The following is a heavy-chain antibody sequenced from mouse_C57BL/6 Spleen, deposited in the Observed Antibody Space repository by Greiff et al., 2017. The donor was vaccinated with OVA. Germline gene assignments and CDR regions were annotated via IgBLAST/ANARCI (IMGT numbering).Heavy chain of an antibody. Sequence: VQLKESGAELVRPGASVKLSCTASGFNIKDDYMHWVKQRPEQGLEWIGWIDPENGDTEYASKFQGKATITADTSSNTAYLQLSSLTSEDTAVYYCTTPYYGSSYDYAMDYWGQGTSVTVSS. D-gene: IGHD1-1*01. J-gene: IGHJ4*01. CDR3: TTPYYGSSYDYAMDY. CDR1: GFNIKDDY. V-gene: IGHV14-4*01. CDR2: IDPENGDT.